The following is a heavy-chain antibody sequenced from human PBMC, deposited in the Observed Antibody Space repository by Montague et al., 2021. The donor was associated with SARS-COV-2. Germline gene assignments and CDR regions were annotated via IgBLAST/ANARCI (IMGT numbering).Heavy chain of an antibody. Sequence: SLRLSCAASGFTFSSYSVNWVRQAPGKELEWISYISSSTNIIYYADSVKGRFTISRDNARNYLYLQMNSLRVDDTAVYYCAKDLVLRAARPDALDVWGQGTVVTVSS. J-gene: IGHJ3*01. V-gene: IGHV3-48*04. CDR1: GFTFSSYS. CDR3: AKDLVLRAARPDALDV. CDR2: ISSSTNII. D-gene: IGHD6-6*01.